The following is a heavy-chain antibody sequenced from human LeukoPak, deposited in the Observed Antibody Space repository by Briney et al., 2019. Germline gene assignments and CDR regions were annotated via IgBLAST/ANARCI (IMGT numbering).Heavy chain of an antibody. CDR1: GFTFGDYA. CDR3: TRAPYCSSTSCYVWLGYYYYYMDV. V-gene: IGHV3-49*04. J-gene: IGHJ6*03. CDR2: IRSKAYGGTT. Sequence: GGPLRLSCTASGFTFGDYAMSWVRQAPGKGLEWVGFIRSKAYGGTTEYAASVKGRFTISRDDSKSIAYLQMNSLKTEDTAVYYCTRAPYCSSTSCYVWLGYYYYYMDVWGKGTTVTVSS. D-gene: IGHD2-2*01.